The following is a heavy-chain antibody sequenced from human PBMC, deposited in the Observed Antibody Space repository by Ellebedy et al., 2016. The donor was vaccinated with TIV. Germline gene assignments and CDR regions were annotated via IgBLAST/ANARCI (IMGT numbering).Heavy chain of an antibody. D-gene: IGHD6-19*01. CDR2: ISGSGGST. CDR1: GFTFSSYA. J-gene: IGHJ4*02. CDR3: AKAVAGLNDY. V-gene: IGHV3-23*01. Sequence: GESLKISCAASGFTFSSYAMSWVRQAPGKGLEWVSAISGSGGSTYYADSVKGRFTISRDNSKNTLYLQMNSLRAEDTAVYYCAKAVAGLNDYWGQGTLVTVSS.